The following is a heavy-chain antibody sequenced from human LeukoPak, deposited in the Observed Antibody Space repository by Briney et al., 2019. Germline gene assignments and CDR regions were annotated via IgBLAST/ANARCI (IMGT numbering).Heavy chain of an antibody. D-gene: IGHD5-18*01. CDR3: AREGVGYPYDYYYYMDV. CDR1: GGSISSYY. CDR2: IYYSGST. J-gene: IGHJ6*03. V-gene: IGHV4-59*01. Sequence: PSETLSLTCTVPGGSISSYYWSWIRQPPGKGLEWIGYIYYSGSTNYNPSLKSRVTISVDTSKNQFSLKLSSVTAADTAVYYCAREGVGYPYDYYYYMDVWGKGTTVTVSS.